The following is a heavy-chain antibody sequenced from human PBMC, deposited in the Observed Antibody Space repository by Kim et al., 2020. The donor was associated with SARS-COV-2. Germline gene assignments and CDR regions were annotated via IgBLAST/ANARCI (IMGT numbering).Heavy chain of an antibody. Sequence: GGSLRLSCAASGFTFGTYWMTWVRQAPGKGLEWVANINQDGTGKYYVDSVKGRFTISRDNAKNSLYLQMNSLRAEDTAVYYCASTGGYLRYYGVDVWGQGTPVAVSS. J-gene: IGHJ6*02. CDR1: GFTFGTYW. CDR2: INQDGTGK. D-gene: IGHD1-26*01. V-gene: IGHV3-7*01. CDR3: ASTGGYLRYYGVDV.